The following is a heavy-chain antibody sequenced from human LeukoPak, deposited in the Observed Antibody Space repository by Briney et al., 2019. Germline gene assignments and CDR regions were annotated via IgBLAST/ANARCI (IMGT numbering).Heavy chain of an antibody. J-gene: IGHJ4*02. CDR1: GASISSGIYS. V-gene: IGHV4-39*01. CDR3: ARHYYGSGRRDY. D-gene: IGHD3-10*01. Sequence: SETLSLTCTVSGASISSGIYSWGWIRQPPGKGLEWIGSIYYSGSTYYNPSLKSRVTISVDTSKNQFSLKLTSVTAADTALYYCARHYYGSGRRDYWGQGTLVTVSS. CDR2: IYYSGST.